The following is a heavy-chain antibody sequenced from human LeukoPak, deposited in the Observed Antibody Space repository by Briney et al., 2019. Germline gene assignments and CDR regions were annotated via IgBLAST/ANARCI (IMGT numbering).Heavy chain of an antibody. CDR2: ISYDGSNK. J-gene: IGHJ4*02. CDR3: ASAPYGDYSFDY. CDR1: GFTFSTYA. V-gene: IGHV3-30-3*01. Sequence: GGSLRLSCAASGFTFSTYAMHWVRQAPGKGLEWVAVISYDGSNKYYADSVRGRFTISRDNSRNTLYLQMNSLRAEDTAVYYCASAPYGDYSFDYWGQGTLVTVSS. D-gene: IGHD4-17*01.